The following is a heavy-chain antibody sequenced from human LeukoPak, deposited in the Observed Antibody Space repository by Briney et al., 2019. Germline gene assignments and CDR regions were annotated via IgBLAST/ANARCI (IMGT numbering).Heavy chain of an antibody. CDR2: INPNSGGT. V-gene: IGHV1-2*02. Sequence: ASVKVSCKASGYTFTDSYIHWVRQAPGKGLEWMGWINPNSGGTNYAQKFQGRVTMTRDTSISTAYMELSRLRSDDTAVYYCAAARGWYAVDFWGQGTLVTVSS. CDR3: AAARGWYAVDF. CDR1: GYTFTDSY. D-gene: IGHD6-19*01. J-gene: IGHJ4*02.